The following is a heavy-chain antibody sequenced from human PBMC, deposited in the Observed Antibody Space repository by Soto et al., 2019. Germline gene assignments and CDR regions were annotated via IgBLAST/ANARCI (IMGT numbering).Heavy chain of an antibody. CDR2: IYYSGST. D-gene: IGHD4-17*01. CDR3: ARGVTTAVRDAFDI. V-gene: IGHV4-59*01. CDR1: GGSISSYY. Sequence: QVQLQESGPGLVKPSETLSLTCTVSGGSISSYYWSWIRQPPGKGLEWIGYIYYSGSTNYNPSLKRRVTISVDTSKNQFSLKLSSVTAADTAVYYCARGVTTAVRDAFDIWGQGTMVTVSS. J-gene: IGHJ3*02.